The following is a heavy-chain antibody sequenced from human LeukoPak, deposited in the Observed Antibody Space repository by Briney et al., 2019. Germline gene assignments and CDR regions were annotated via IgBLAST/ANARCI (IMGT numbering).Heavy chain of an antibody. CDR2: ISWNSGSI. CDR3: AKDMAYDYVWGSYRPQGKYGMDV. Sequence: GGSLRLSCAASGFTFDDYAMHWVRQAPGKGLEWVSGISWNSGSIGYADSVKGRFTISRDNAKNSLYLQMNSLRAEDTALYYCAKDMAYDYVWGSYRPQGKYGMDVWGQGTTVTVSS. CDR1: GFTFDDYA. D-gene: IGHD3-16*02. V-gene: IGHV3-9*01. J-gene: IGHJ6*02.